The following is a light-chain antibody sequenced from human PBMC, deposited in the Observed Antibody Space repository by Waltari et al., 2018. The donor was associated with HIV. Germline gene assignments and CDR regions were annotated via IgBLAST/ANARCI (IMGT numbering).Light chain of an antibody. Sequence: QSVLTQPPSASGAPGQRVTISCSGSYANIGTNPVNWYQQFPDMAPKLLIYSNVQRPSGVPDRFSASRSGTSASLAISGLQSGDEADYYCAAWDDNLNACLFGGGTKLTVL. CDR3: AAWDDNLNACL. CDR1: YANIGTNP. J-gene: IGLJ2*01. V-gene: IGLV1-44*01. CDR2: SNV.